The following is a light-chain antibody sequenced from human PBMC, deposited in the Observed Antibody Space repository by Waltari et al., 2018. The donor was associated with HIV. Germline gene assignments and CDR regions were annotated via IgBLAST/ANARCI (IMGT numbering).Light chain of an antibody. V-gene: IGKV1-39*01. CDR2: DAS. Sequence: DIQMTQSPSPLSASVGDSVSITCRASQTVTNNVNWYQQKPGKAPQVLIYDASTLQSGVPSRFRGGGSGTDFTLTITSLQPDDFATYFCQQSYSSPLTFGPGTKVDIK. CDR3: QQSYSSPLT. CDR1: QTVTNN. J-gene: IGKJ3*01.